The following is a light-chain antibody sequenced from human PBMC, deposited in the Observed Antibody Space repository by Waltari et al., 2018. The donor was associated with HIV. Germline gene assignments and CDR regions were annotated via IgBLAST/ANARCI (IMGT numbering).Light chain of an antibody. CDR2: EDT. V-gene: IGLV6-57*03. J-gene: IGLJ2*01. Sequence: NFMLTQAHSVSESPGKTVTISCTRSSGSIASNFVQWYQQRPGSAPTIVIYEDTERPSGVPDRFSGSIDSSSNSASLTISGLKTEDEADYYCQSYDSSNHVVFGGGTKLTVL. CDR1: SGSIASNF. CDR3: QSYDSSNHVV.